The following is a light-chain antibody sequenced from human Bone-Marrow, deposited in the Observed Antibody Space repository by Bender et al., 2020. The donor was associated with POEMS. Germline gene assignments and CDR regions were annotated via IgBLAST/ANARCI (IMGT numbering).Light chain of an antibody. CDR2: QDT. CDR1: KLGDKY. J-gene: IGLJ2*01. V-gene: IGLV3-1*01. CDR3: QAWDATTLT. Sequence: SYEVTQPPSVSVSPGQKVSISCSGNKLGDKYACWYQQKPGQSPVVVIFQDTKRPSGIPERFSGSNSGNTATLTISGAQAMDEADYYCQAWDATTLTFGGGTKLTVL.